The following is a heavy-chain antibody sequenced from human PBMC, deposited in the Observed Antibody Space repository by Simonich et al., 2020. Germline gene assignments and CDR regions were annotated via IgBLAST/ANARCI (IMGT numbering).Heavy chain of an antibody. Sequence: EVQLVESGGGLVKPGGSLRLSCAASGFTFSSYSMNWVRQAPGKGREWVSSISSSSSYRYYADSVKGRFTISRDNAKNSLYLQMNSLRAEDTAVYYCARARGDSSSWYFDYWGQGTLVTVSS. J-gene: IGHJ4*02. D-gene: IGHD6-13*01. CDR2: ISSSSSYR. CDR3: ARARGDSSSWYFDY. V-gene: IGHV3-21*01. CDR1: GFTFSSYS.